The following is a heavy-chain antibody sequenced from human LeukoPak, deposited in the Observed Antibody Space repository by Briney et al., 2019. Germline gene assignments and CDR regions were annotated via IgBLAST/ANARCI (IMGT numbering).Heavy chain of an antibody. J-gene: IGHJ3*02. CDR2: INPSGGHT. D-gene: IGHD1-26*01. V-gene: IGHV1-46*01. Sequence: ALVKVSCKASGYTFTSYYMHWVRQAPGQGLEWMGKINPSGGHTSYAQKFQGRVTMTRDTSTSTFYMEVIGLRSEDTAVYYCARVGRELGAFDIWGQGTMVTVSS. CDR1: GYTFTSYY. CDR3: ARVGRELGAFDI.